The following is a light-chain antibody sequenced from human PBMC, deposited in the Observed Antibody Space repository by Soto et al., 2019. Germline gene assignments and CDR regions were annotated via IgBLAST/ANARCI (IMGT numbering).Light chain of an antibody. CDR1: SSDVGAYNY. J-gene: IGLJ1*01. CDR3: FSFTTDWTHV. CDR2: EVS. V-gene: IGLV2-14*01. Sequence: SVLTQPASVSGSPGQSITISCTGTSSDVGAYNYVSWFQQRPGKAPTLIISEVSNRPSGVSNRFSGSKSGNAASLTISGLQAEDEADYFCFSFTTDWTHVFGTGTKV.